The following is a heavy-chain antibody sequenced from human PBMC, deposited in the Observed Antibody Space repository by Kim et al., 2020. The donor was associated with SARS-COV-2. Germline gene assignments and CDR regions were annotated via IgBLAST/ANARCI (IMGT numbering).Heavy chain of an antibody. CDR1: EFTFSTYG. D-gene: IGHD5-18*01. CDR3: AKIKYSREAFFDY. V-gene: IGHV3-30*18. J-gene: IGHJ4*02. CDR2: VSSDGSVK. Sequence: GGSLRLSCAASEFTFSTYGMHWVRQAPGKGLEWVAGVSSDGSVKYYVDSVKGRFTISRDNSESTLYLQMNSLRAEDTAVYYCAKIKYSREAFFDYWGQGT.